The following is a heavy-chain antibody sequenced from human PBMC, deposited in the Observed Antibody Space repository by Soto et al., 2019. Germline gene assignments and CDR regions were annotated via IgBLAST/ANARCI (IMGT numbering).Heavy chain of an antibody. D-gene: IGHD6-13*01. J-gene: IGHJ4*02. V-gene: IGHV3-23*01. Sequence: EVQLLESGGGLVQPGGSLRLSCAASGFTFSSYAMRWVRQAPGKGLEWVSAISGSGGSTYYADSVKGRFTISRDNSKNTLYLQMNSLRAEDTAVYYCAKGNSGYSSSWYYFDYWGQGTLVTVSS. CDR1: GFTFSSYA. CDR2: ISGSGGST. CDR3: AKGNSGYSSSWYYFDY.